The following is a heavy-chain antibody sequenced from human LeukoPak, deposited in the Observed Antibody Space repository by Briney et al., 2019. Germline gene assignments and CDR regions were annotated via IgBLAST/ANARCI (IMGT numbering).Heavy chain of an antibody. CDR3: ARGSDYGDYGDY. CDR1: GFTVSSNY. CDR2: IYSGGST. V-gene: IGHV3-53*01. D-gene: IGHD4-17*01. Sequence: GGSLRLSCAASGFTVSSNYTSWVRQAPGKGLEWVSVIYSGGSTYYADSVKGRFTISRDNSKNTLYLQMNSLRAEDTAVYYCARGSDYGDYGDYWGQGTLVTVSS. J-gene: IGHJ4*02.